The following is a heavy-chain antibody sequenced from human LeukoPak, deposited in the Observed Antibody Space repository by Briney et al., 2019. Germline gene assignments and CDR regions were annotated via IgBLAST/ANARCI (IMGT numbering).Heavy chain of an antibody. D-gene: IGHD1-7*01. J-gene: IGHJ3*01. CDR2: ISGSGSDI. CDR1: GFTFSTFS. CDR3: AGRTFPNDAFDV. Sequence: GGSLRLSCAASGFTFSTFSMNWVRQTPGEGLEWVSAISGSGSDIYYADSVKGRFTISRDNPKRSLYLQMNSLRAEDTAVYYCAGRTFPNDAFDVWGQGTVVTVSS. V-gene: IGHV3-21*01.